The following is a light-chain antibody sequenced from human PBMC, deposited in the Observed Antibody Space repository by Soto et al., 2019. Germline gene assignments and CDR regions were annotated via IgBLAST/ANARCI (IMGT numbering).Light chain of an antibody. CDR1: QSVSSTY. Sequence: EIVLTQSPGTLSLSPGQRATLSCRASQSVSSTYLAWYQQKPGQAPRLLIYGASSRATGIPDNFSGSGSGTDFTLTISRLEPEDFAVYYCHQYGTSPLTFGGGTKVEF. V-gene: IGKV3-20*01. CDR2: GAS. J-gene: IGKJ4*01. CDR3: HQYGTSPLT.